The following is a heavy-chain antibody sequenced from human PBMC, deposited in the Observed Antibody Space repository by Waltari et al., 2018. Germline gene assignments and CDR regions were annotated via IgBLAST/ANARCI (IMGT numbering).Heavy chain of an antibody. V-gene: IGHV4-59*11. CDR2: IYYSGST. J-gene: IGHJ3*02. D-gene: IGHD6-6*01. Sequence: QVQLQESGPGLVKPSETLSLTCTVSGGPISSHYWLWIRQPRGKGLEWIGYIYYSGSTNYNPSLKSRVTISVDTSKNQFSLKLSSVTAADTAVYYCARNKRIAANDAFDIWGQGTMVTVSS. CDR3: ARNKRIAANDAFDI. CDR1: GGPISSHY.